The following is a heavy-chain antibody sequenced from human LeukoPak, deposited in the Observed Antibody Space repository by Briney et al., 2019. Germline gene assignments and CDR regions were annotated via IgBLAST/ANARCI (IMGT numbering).Heavy chain of an antibody. V-gene: IGHV3-53*01. J-gene: IGHJ4*02. CDR3: ARARKEYSSSSASYFDY. CDR2: IYSGGST. D-gene: IGHD6-6*01. Sequence: GGSLRFSCAASGFTVSSNYMSWVRQAPGKGLEWVSVIYSGGSTYYADSVRGRFTISRDNSKNTLYLQMNSLRAEDTAVYYCARARKEYSSSSASYFDYWGQGTLVTVSS. CDR1: GFTVSSNY.